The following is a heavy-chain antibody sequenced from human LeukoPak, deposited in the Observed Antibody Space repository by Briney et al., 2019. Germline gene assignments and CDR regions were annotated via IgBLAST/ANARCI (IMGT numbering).Heavy chain of an antibody. D-gene: IGHD2-21*02. V-gene: IGHV4-34*01. Sequence: PSETLSLTCAVYGGSFSGYYWSWIRQPPGKGLEWIGEINHSGSTNYNPSLKSRVTISVDTSKNQFSLKLSSVTAADTAVYYCARVQGTTEAYIVVVTAIRETYYFDYWGQGTLVTVSS. CDR2: INHSGST. CDR1: GGSFSGYY. J-gene: IGHJ4*02. CDR3: ARVQGTTEAYIVVVTAIRETYYFDY.